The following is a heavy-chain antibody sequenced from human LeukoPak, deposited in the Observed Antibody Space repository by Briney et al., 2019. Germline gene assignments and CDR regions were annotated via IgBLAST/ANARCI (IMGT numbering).Heavy chain of an antibody. CDR3: GRRVGRWFGKRAYYSHDMNV. CDR2: INHSGST. CDR1: GFRFSSYE. V-gene: IGHV4-34*01. D-gene: IGHD3-10*01. Sequence: GSLRLSCAASGFRFSSYEMNWVRQAPGKGLEWIGEINHSGSTKYNPSLKSRLTTSVDTSKNQFSLKLSSVTAADTALYYCGRRVGRWFGKRAYYSHDMNVWGKRTTVT. J-gene: IGHJ6*03.